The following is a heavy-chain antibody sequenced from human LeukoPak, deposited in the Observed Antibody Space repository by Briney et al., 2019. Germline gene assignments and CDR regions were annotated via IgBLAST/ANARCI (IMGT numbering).Heavy chain of an antibody. CDR2: ISYDGSNK. Sequence: GRSLRLSCAASGFILNSYSMHRVRQAPGKGLEWVAVISYDGSNKHYADSVQGRFTISRDNSKSTLYLQMDSLRAEDTAVYYCARDRWVYGDYSCAYWGQGTLVTASS. CDR1: GFILNSYS. CDR3: ARDRWVYGDYSCAY. J-gene: IGHJ4*02. D-gene: IGHD4-17*01. V-gene: IGHV3-30-3*01.